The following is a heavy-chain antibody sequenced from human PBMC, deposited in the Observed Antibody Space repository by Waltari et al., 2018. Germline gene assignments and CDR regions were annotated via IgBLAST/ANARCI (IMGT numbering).Heavy chain of an antibody. CDR3: AKSTGSYYEVFDY. CDR1: GFTFSNYG. CDR2: ISGSGGTT. J-gene: IGHJ4*02. V-gene: IGHV3-23*04. D-gene: IGHD1-26*01. Sequence: EVRLVASGGGLVQPGGSLTLSCAASGFTFSNYGMSWVRQATGKGLECVSTISGSGGTTFYADSVKGRFTMSKDNSKNTLFLQMNSLRFDDTAEYYCAKSTGSYYEVFDYWGRGTLVTVSS.